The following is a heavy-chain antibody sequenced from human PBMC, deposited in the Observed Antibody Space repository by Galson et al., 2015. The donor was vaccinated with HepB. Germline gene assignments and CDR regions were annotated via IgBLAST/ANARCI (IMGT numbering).Heavy chain of an antibody. V-gene: IGHV1-46*01. Sequence: SVKVSCKASGYNFAPYDIHWVRQAPGQGLEWVGLINLSGGAANHTQSFQDRVTMTADASTTTVYLELSSLRSDDTAFYFCARARYGTGWSFDSWGQGTLVIVSS. CDR3: ARARYGTGWSFDS. CDR1: GYNFAPYD. J-gene: IGHJ4*02. D-gene: IGHD6-19*01. CDR2: INLSGGAA.